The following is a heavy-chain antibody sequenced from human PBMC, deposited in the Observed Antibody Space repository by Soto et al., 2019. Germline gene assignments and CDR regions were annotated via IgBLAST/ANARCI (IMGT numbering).Heavy chain of an antibody. V-gene: IGHV3-33*01. Sequence: QVQLVESGGGVVQPGRSLRLSCAASGFTFSSYGMHWVRQAPGKGLEWVAVIWYDGSNKYYADSVKGRFTISGDNSKNTLYLQMNSLRAEDTAVYYCAREALDAFDIWGQGTMVTVSS. CDR2: IWYDGSNK. CDR3: AREALDAFDI. J-gene: IGHJ3*02. CDR1: GFTFSSYG.